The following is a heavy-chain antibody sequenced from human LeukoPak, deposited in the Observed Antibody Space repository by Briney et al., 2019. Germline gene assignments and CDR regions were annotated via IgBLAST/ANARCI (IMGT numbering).Heavy chain of an antibody. J-gene: IGHJ3*02. Sequence: GASVKVSCKASGYTFTTYAMHWVRQAPGQRLEWMGWINAGNGNTKYSQKFQGRVTITRDTSASTAYMELSSLKSEDTAIYYCARSFSDAFEIWGQGTMVTVSS. CDR3: ARSFSDAFEI. V-gene: IGHV1-3*01. CDR1: GYTFTTYA. CDR2: INAGNGNT. D-gene: IGHD3-16*02.